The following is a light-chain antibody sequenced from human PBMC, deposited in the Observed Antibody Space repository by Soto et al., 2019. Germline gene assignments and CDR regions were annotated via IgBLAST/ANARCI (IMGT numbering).Light chain of an antibody. J-gene: IGKJ4*01. CDR2: KIS. CDR1: QSLVHSDGNTY. V-gene: IGKV2-24*01. CDR3: MQATQFPLT. Sequence: DIVMTQTPLSSPVTLGQPASISCRSSQSLVHSDGNTYLSWLQQRPGQPPRLLLYKISNRFSGVPDRFSGGGAGTDFTLKISRVEAEDVGVYYCMQATQFPLTCGGGNKVEIK.